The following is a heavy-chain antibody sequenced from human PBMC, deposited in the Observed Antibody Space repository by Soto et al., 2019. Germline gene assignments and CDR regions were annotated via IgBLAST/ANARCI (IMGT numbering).Heavy chain of an antibody. CDR3: VIRIPFGYCMDV. CDR2: ITSNGGST. V-gene: IGHV3-64*01. Sequence: GGALRLPCAASGFTFSSYAMHWVRHAPGKGLEYVSAITSNGGSTDYASSVKGRFTISRDNSKNTLYLQMGSLRAEDMAVYYWVIRIPFGYCMDVRGQGPTV. J-gene: IGHJ6*02. CDR1: GFTFSSYA. D-gene: IGHD2-21*01.